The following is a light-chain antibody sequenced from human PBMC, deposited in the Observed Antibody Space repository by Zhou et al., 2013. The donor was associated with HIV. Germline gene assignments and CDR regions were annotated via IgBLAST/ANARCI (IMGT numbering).Light chain of an antibody. J-gene: IGKJ1*01. CDR1: QSVSSIY. CDR3: QQYGSSPRT. V-gene: IGKV3-20*01. CDR2: GAS. Sequence: EIVLTQSPGTLSLSPGERATLSCRASQSVSSIYLAWYQHRPGQGPRLLIYGASSRATGVPDRFSGSGSGTDFTLTISRLEPEDFAVYYCQQYGSSPRTFGQGTKVEIK.